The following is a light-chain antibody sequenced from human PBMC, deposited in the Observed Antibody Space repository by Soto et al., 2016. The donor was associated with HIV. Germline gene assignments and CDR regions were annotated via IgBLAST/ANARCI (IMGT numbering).Light chain of an antibody. CDR1: QSISTY. Sequence: DIQMTQSPSSLSASVGDRVTITCRASQSISTYLNWYQQKPGKAPKLLIYAASSLQSGVPSRFSGSGSGTDFTLTISSLQPDDFATYYCQQYKNYPYTFGQGTKLEIK. J-gene: IGKJ2*01. CDR3: QQYKNYPYT. V-gene: IGKV1-39*01. CDR2: AAS.